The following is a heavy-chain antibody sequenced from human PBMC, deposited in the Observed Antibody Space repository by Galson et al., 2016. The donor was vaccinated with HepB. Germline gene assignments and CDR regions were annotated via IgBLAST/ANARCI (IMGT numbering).Heavy chain of an antibody. CDR2: TSPYNGNT. D-gene: IGHD3-3*01. J-gene: IGHJ4*02. CDR3: ARDSRDFYFDY. V-gene: IGHV1-18*01. Sequence: SVKVSCKASGHTFTSYGTNYGISWVRQAPGQGLEWMGWTSPYNGNTNYARNFRGRVTMTTDTSTSTAYMELRSLRSDDTAVYYCARDSRDFYFDYWGQGTLVTVSS. CDR1: GHTFTSYGTNYG.